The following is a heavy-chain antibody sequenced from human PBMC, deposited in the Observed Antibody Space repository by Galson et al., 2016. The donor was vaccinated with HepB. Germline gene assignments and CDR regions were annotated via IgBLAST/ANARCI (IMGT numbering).Heavy chain of an antibody. V-gene: IGHV4-39*01. D-gene: IGHD3-22*01. CDR1: GGSISSSTYY. Sequence: ETLSLTCTVSGGSISSSTYYWGWIRQPPGKGLEWIGSIYYSGSTYYNPSLKSRVPISVDTSKNQFSLKLNSVTAANPAVYYCARVIVVTSKSRFDPWGQGTLVTVSS. CDR3: ARVIVVTSKSRFDP. CDR2: IYYSGST. J-gene: IGHJ5*02.